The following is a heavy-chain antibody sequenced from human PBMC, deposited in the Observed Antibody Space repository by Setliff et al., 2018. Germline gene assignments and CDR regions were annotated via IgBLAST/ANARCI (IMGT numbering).Heavy chain of an antibody. CDR2: ISDSGGST. D-gene: IGHD4-17*01. CDR1: AFTFSSFA. CDR3: AKVTVTSVFDY. Sequence: GGSLRLSCAASAFTFSSFAMTWVRQAPGKGLEWVSTISDSGGSTYYADSVKGRFTISRDNSKNTLYLQMNSLRAEDTAVYYCAKVTVTSVFDYWGQGTLVTVSS. J-gene: IGHJ4*02. V-gene: IGHV3-23*01.